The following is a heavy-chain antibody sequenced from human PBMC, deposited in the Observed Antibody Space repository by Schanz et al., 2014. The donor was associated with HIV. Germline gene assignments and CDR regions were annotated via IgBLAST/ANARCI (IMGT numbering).Heavy chain of an antibody. V-gene: IGHV3-30*18. CDR2: ISYDGTKK. J-gene: IGHJ6*02. Sequence: QVQLVESGGGVVQPGRSLRLSCAASGFTFDSYGIHWVRQAPGKGLEWVAVISYDGTKKNYADPMKGRFTISRDNSKNTMYLKMNSLRVDDTAVYYCAKDRNYYDNRYLGKGNYYYYYGMDVWGQGTTVTVSS. CDR3: AKDRNYYDNRYLGKGNYYYYYGMDV. D-gene: IGHD3-22*01. CDR1: GFTFDSYG.